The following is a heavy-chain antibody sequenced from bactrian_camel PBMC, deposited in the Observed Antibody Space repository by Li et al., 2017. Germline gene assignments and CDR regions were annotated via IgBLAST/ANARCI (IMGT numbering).Heavy chain of an antibody. D-gene: IGHD3*01. CDR2: FASIGTDSST. Sequence: HVQLVESGGGSVPAGGSLRLSCAASRYMYDNGCMGWFRQAPGKEREGVAVFASIGTDSSTLYADSVKGRFTISRDNAKDTLYLHMNSLKIEDTAVYYCALGSSRQATMTARGKGTQVTVS. J-gene: IGHJ4*01. CDR1: RYMYDNGC. V-gene: IGHV3S61*01.